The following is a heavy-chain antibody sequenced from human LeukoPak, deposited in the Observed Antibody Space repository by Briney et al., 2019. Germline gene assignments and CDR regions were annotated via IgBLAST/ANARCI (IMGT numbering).Heavy chain of an antibody. Sequence: SVKVSCKASGYSFTTYGISWVRQAPVQGLEWMGGIIPIFGTANYAQKFQGRVTITADESASTAYMELSSLRSEDTAVYYCARGGLYYYGSGSQYNWFDPWGQGTLVTVSS. CDR3: ARGGLYYYGSGSQYNWFDP. J-gene: IGHJ5*02. V-gene: IGHV1-69*13. D-gene: IGHD3-10*01. CDR2: IIPIFGTA. CDR1: GYSFTTYG.